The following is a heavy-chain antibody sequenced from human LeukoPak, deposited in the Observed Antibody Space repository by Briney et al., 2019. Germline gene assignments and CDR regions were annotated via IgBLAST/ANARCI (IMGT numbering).Heavy chain of an antibody. J-gene: IGHJ4*02. V-gene: IGHV4-59*01. D-gene: IGHD5-12*01. CDR2: IFYSGST. Sequence: SETLSLTCTVSSGSISNYYWSWIRQPPGKGLEWIGDIFYSGSTNYNPSLKSRVTISVDTSRNQFYVKISSVTAADTAVYYCARGGSSGYDPFDYWGQGTLVTVSS. CDR1: SGSISNYY. CDR3: ARGGSSGYDPFDY.